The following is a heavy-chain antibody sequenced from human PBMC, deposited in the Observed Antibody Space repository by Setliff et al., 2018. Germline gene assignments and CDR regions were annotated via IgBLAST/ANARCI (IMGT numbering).Heavy chain of an antibody. Sequence: SQTLSLTCAVSSGSMRNYYWIWIRQPAGEGLEWIGRIYTSGSTNYNPSLMSRVTISVDTSRNQFSLKLRSVTAADTAVYYCARLSWDGLRYYGLDVWGQGATVTVSS. CDR1: SGSMRNYY. J-gene: IGHJ6*02. CDR2: IYTSGST. CDR3: ARLSWDGLRYYGLDV. D-gene: IGHD3-10*01. V-gene: IGHV4-4*07.